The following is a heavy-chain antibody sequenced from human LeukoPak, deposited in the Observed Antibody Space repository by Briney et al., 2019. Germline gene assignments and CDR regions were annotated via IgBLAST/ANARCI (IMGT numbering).Heavy chain of an antibody. CDR1: GYTFTSYG. CDR3: ARNYRSLYYYYGMDA. D-gene: IGHD1-7*01. CDR2: ISAYNGNT. J-gene: IGHJ6*02. Sequence: ASVKVSCKASGYTFTSYGISWVRQAPGQGLEWMGWISAYNGNTNYAQKLQGRVTMTTDTSTSTAYMELSSLRSEDTAVYYCARNYRSLYYYYGMDAWGQGTTVTVSS. V-gene: IGHV1-18*01.